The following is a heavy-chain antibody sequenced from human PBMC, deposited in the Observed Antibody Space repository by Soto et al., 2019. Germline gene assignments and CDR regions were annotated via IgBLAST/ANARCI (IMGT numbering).Heavy chain of an antibody. J-gene: IGHJ3*02. CDR3: ATESGYYGSGSYDAFDI. V-gene: IGHV1-24*01. CDR2: FDPEDGET. D-gene: IGHD3-10*01. CDR1: GYTLTELS. Sequence: ASVKVSCKVSGYTLTELSMHWVRQAPGKGLEWMGGFDPEDGETIYAQKFQGRVTMTEDTSTDTAYMELSSLRSEDTAVYYCATESGYYGSGSYDAFDIWGQGTMVTVSS.